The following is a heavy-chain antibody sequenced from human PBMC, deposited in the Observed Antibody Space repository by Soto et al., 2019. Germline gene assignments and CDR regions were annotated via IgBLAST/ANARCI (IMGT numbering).Heavy chain of an antibody. D-gene: IGHD3-22*01. J-gene: IGHJ6*02. CDR1: GGSISSSNW. Sequence: PSETLSLTCAVSGGSISSSNWWSCVRQPPGKGLEWIGEIYHSGSTNYNPSLKSRVTISVDKAKNQFSLKLSSVTAADAAVYYCARESGSYYYESSGSPEYYYYGMDVWGQGTTVTVSS. CDR3: ARESGSYYYESSGSPEYYYYGMDV. V-gene: IGHV4-4*02. CDR2: IYHSGST.